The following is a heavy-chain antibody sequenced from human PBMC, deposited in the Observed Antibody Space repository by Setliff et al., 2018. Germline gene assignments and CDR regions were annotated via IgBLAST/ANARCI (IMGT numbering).Heavy chain of an antibody. Sequence: ASVKVSCKASGYTFTSYGISWVRQAPGQGLEWMGWISAYNGDTNYAQKLQGRVTMTTDTSTSTAYMELRSLRSDDTAVYYCARDHQLLTGYPLTFYWGQGTLVTSPQ. CDR2: ISAYNGDT. D-gene: IGHD3-9*01. J-gene: IGHJ4*02. CDR3: ARDHQLLTGYPLTFY. CDR1: GYTFTSYG. V-gene: IGHV1-18*01.